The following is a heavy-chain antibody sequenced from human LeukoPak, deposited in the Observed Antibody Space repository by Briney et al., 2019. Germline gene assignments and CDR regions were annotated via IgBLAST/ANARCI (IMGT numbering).Heavy chain of an antibody. D-gene: IGHD5-18*01. CDR1: GFTFSSYE. Sequence: QPGGSLRLSCAASGFTFSSYEMNWVRQAPVKGLEWVSYISSSGSTIYYADSVKGRFTISRDNAKNSLYLQMNSLRAEDTAVYYCASYSYGYRSLVYWGQGTLVTVSS. CDR3: ASYSYGYRSLVY. J-gene: IGHJ4*02. CDR2: ISSSGSTI. V-gene: IGHV3-48*03.